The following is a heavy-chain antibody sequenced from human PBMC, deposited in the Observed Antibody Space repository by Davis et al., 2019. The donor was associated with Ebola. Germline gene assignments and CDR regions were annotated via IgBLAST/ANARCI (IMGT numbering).Heavy chain of an antibody. CDR1: TFSVSGTH. CDR2: GTSADT. D-gene: IGHD2/OR15-2a*01. V-gene: IGHV3-23*01. CDR3: AKDNRNIWSEV. J-gene: IGHJ3*01. Sequence: PGGSLRLSCAASTFSVSGTHMTWVRQAPGKGLEWVSTYGTSADTYYADSVKGRFTISRDNSKNTLYLQMNGLRVEDTAIYYCAKDNRNIWSEVWGQGTMVTVSS.